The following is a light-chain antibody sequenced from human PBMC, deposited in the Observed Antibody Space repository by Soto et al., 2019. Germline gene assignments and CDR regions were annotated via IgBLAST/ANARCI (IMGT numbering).Light chain of an antibody. V-gene: IGKV3-20*01. Sequence: EVVLTQSPGTLSLSPGERATLSCRASXSVSSSYLAWYQHKPGQAPRLLIYGASSRATGIPDRFSGSGSGTDFTLTISRLEPEDFAVYYCQQYGSSPPWTFGQGTKVEI. J-gene: IGKJ1*01. CDR1: XSVSSSY. CDR3: QQYGSSPPWT. CDR2: GAS.